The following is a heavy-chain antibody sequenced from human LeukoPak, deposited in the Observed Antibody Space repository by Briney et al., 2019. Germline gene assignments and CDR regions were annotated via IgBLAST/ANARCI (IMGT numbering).Heavy chain of an antibody. CDR2: IYTSGST. Sequence: SETLSLTCTVSGGSISSYYWSWIRQPAGKGLEWIGRIYTSGSTNYNPSLKNRVTMSVDTSKNQFSLKLSSVTAADTAVYYCARGIVVVPAKTYYFDYWGQGTLVTVSS. CDR3: ARGIVVVPAKTYYFDY. J-gene: IGHJ4*02. D-gene: IGHD2-2*01. CDR1: GGSISSYY. V-gene: IGHV4-4*07.